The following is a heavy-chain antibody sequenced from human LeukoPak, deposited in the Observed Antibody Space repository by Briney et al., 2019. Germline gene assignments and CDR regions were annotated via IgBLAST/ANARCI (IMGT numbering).Heavy chain of an antibody. CDR3: ARAGPVTYYDFWSGYAGMDV. J-gene: IGHJ6*02. CDR1: GYTFTGYY. V-gene: IGHV1-2*02. D-gene: IGHD3-3*01. Sequence: ASVTVSRKASGYTFTGYYMHWVRQAPGQGLEWMGWINPNSGGTNYAQKFQGRVTMTRDTSISTAYMELSRLRSDDTAVYYCARAGPVTYYDFWSGYAGMDVWGQGTTVTVSS. CDR2: INPNSGGT.